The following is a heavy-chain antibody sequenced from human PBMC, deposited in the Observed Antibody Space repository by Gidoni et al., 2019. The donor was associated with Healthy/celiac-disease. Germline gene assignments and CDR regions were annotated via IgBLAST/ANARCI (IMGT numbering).Heavy chain of an antibody. CDR2: IYYSGST. Sequence: QLQLQESGPGLVKPSETLSLTCTVSGCSITSSSYSWGLIRKPPGKGLGWIGSIYYSGSTYYNPSLKSRVTIAVETSKNQSSRKLSSVTAADTAVYYCAIITMVRVVMVYYGMDVWGHRATFTVSS. V-gene: IGHV4-39*07. CDR3: AIITMVRVVMVYYGMDV. D-gene: IGHD3-10*01. J-gene: IGHJ6*02. CDR1: GCSITSSSYS.